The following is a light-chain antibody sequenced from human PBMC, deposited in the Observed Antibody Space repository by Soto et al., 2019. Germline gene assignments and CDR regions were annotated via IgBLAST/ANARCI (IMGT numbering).Light chain of an antibody. V-gene: IGKV3-15*01. CDR2: GAS. CDR3: QQRSNWPRH. Sequence: EIVMTQSPATLSVSPGERATLSCRASQSVSSNLAWYQQKPGQAPSLLIYGASTRATGTPARFSGSGSGTEFTLTISSLQSEDFAVYYCQQRSNWPRHFGPGTKVDIK. CDR1: QSVSSN. J-gene: IGKJ3*01.